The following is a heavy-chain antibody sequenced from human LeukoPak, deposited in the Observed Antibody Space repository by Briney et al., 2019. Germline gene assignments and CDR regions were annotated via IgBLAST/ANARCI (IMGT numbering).Heavy chain of an antibody. CDR2: MNPNSGNT. Sequence: ASVKVSCKASGCTFTNYDINWVRQATGQGLEWMGWMNPNSGNTGYAQKFQGRVTITRNTSISTAHMDLSSLRSEDTAVYYCARGRSRHFDYWGQGTLVTVSS. CDR1: GCTFTNYD. V-gene: IGHV1-8*03. CDR3: ARGRSRHFDY. J-gene: IGHJ4*02.